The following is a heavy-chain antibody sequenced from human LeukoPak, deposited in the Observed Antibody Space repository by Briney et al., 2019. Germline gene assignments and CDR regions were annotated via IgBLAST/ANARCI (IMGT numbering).Heavy chain of an antibody. J-gene: IGHJ4*02. Sequence: PSETLSLSCAGYGGSFSGYYWSWIRQPPGKGLEWIGEINHSGSTNFNPSLKSRVTISVDTSKNQFSLKLSSVTAADTAVYYCARGRWPGSGWYETFFDQRRYFDYWGQGTLVTVSS. CDR1: GGSFSGYY. CDR3: ARGRWPGSGWYETFFDQRRYFDY. CDR2: INHSGST. V-gene: IGHV4-34*01. D-gene: IGHD6-19*01.